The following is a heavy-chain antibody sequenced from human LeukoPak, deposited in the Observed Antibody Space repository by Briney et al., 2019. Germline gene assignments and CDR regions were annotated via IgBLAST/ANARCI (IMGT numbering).Heavy chain of an antibody. J-gene: IGHJ3*02. V-gene: IGHV3-74*01. CDR3: AREANEYGSGSYYKTGNDAFDI. CDR2: INSDGSST. CDR1: GFTFSNYW. D-gene: IGHD3-10*01. Sequence: PGGSLRLSCAASGFTFSNYWMHWVRQAPGKGPVWVSRINSDGSSTSYADSVKGRFTISRDNAKNTLYLQMNSLRAEDTAVYYCAREANEYGSGSYYKTGNDAFDIWGQGTMVTVSS.